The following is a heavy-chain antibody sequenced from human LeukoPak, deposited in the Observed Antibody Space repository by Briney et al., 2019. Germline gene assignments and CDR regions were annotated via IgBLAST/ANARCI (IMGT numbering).Heavy chain of an antibody. CDR2: FYPGDSDS. V-gene: IGHV5-51*01. D-gene: IGHD5-12*01. CDR1: GYSFTSNW. Sequence: GESLKISCKGSGYSFTSNWIGWVRQMPGKGLEGMGVFYPGDSDSRYSPSFQGQVTFSADKSISTAYLQWSSLKASDTAMYYCARRNIAATRGGPFDYWGQGTLVTVSS. CDR3: ARRNIAATRGGPFDY. J-gene: IGHJ4*02.